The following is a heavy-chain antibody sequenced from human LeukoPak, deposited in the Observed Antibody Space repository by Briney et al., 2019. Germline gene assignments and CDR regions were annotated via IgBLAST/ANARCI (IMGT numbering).Heavy chain of an antibody. CDR1: GFTFSSYA. D-gene: IGHD2-21*02. J-gene: IGHJ6*02. CDR2: ISGSGGST. Sequence: GGSLRLSCAASGFTFSSYAMSWVRQAPGKGLDWVSAISGSGGSTYYADSVKGRFTISRDNSKNTLYLQMNSLRAEDTAVYYCAKDLVVTAMPYYYYGMDVWGQGTTVTVSS. CDR3: AKDLVVTAMPYYYYGMDV. V-gene: IGHV3-23*01.